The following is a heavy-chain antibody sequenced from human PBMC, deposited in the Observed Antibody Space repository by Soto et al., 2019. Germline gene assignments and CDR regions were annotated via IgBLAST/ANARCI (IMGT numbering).Heavy chain of an antibody. CDR3: ARSGVGATNEYYYAMDV. D-gene: IGHD1-26*01. J-gene: IGHJ6*02. CDR2: INPNSGGT. CDR1: GYTFTGYY. Sequence: ASVKVSCKASGYTFTGYYMHWVRQAPGQGLEWMGWINPNSGGTNYAQKFQGWVTMTRDTSISTAYMELSRLRSDDTAVYYCARSGVGATNEYYYAMDVWGQGTTVTVS. V-gene: IGHV1-2*04.